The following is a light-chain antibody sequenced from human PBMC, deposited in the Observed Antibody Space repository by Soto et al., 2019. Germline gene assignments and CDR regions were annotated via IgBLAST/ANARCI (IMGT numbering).Light chain of an antibody. J-gene: IGKJ4*01. V-gene: IGKV3-20*01. CDR3: QQYSTPPLT. CDR1: QSFSTSY. Sequence: IVLTQSPGTLSLSPGERATLSCRASQSFSTSYLAWYQQKPGQAPRLLIFAASSRASGIPDRFSGSGSGTDFTLTIDRLEPEDFAVYYCQQYSTPPLTFGGGTKVEI. CDR2: AAS.